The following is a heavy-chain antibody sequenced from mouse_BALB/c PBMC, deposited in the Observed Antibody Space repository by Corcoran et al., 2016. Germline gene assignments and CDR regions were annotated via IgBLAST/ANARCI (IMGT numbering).Heavy chain of an antibody. CDR1: GYSFTGYY. J-gene: IGHJ4*01. CDR3: ARSLYGNGAMDY. D-gene: IGHD2-1*01. Sequence: EVQLQQSGPELVKPGASVKISCKASGYSFTGYYMHWVKQSHVKSLEWIGRINPYNGATSYNQNFKDKASLTVDKSSSTAYMEIHSLTSEDSAVYYCARSLYGNGAMDYWGQGTSVTVSS. CDR2: INPYNGAT. V-gene: IGHV1-26*01.